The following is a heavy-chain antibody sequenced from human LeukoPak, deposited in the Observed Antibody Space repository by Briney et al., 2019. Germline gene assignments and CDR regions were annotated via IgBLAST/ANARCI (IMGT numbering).Heavy chain of an antibody. V-gene: IGHV3-23*01. CDR2: ISGSGGST. CDR1: GFTFSSYA. J-gene: IGHJ4*02. CDR3: AKDPRWAYYDILTGYNFDY. D-gene: IGHD3-9*01. Sequence: GGSLRLSSAASGFTFSSYAMSWVRQAPGKGLEWVSAISGSGGSTYYADSVKGRFTISRDNSKNTLYLQMNSLRAEDTAVYYCAKDPRWAYYDILTGYNFDYWGQGTLVTVSS.